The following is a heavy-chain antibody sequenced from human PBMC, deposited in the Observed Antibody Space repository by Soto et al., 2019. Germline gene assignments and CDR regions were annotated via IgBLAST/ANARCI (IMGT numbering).Heavy chain of an antibody. CDR2: IYPGDSGT. V-gene: IGHV5-51*01. CDR3: ARLPTYYYDRSGFNWFDR. D-gene: IGHD3-22*01. J-gene: IGHJ5*02. Sequence: GESLKISCKGSWYSFTSYWIGWVRQMPGKGLEWMGIIYPGDSGTRYSPSFQGQVTISADKSISTAYLQWSSLKASDTAMYYCARLPTYYYDRSGFNWFDRWGQGTLCTVSS. CDR1: WYSFTSYW.